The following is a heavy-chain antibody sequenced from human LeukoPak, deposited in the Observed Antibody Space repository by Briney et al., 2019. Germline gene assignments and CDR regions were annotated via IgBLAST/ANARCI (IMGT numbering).Heavy chain of an antibody. V-gene: IGHV1-2*02. Sequence: ASVKVSCKASGYTFTSYAMNWVRQAPGQGLEWMGWINPNSGGTNYAQKFQGRVTMTRDTSISTAYMDLSRLRSDDTAVYYCARDRRYSGYDYNYWGQGTLVTVSS. CDR3: ARDRRYSGYDYNY. J-gene: IGHJ4*02. CDR2: INPNSGGT. CDR1: GYTFTSYA. D-gene: IGHD5-12*01.